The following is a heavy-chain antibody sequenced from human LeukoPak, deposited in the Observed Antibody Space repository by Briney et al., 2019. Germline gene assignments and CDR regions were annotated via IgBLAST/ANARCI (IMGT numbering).Heavy chain of an antibody. CDR1: GDSISRSTYY. CDR2: VYYGRSP. Sequence: SETLSLTCTVSGDSISRSTYYWAWIRQPPGKGLEWIGSVYYGRSPYFTPSLESRATISVDTSKNHFSLKMRSVTAADKALCYCARSSGTGTFSYWGLGTLVTASS. J-gene: IGHJ4*02. D-gene: IGHD6-25*01. CDR3: ARSSGTGTFSY. V-gene: IGHV4-39*02.